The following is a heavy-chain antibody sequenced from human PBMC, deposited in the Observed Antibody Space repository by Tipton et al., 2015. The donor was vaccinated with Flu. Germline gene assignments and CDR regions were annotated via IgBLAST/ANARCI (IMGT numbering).Heavy chain of an antibody. D-gene: IGHD6-13*01. V-gene: IGHV4-4*07. Sequence: LRLSCTVSGGSLSSYYWSWIRQPTGKGLEWIGRIYTSGSTNYNPSLKSRVTISVDTSKNQFSLKLSSVTAADTAVYYCARYRAAGYFDYWGQGTLVTVSS. CDR2: IYTSGST. J-gene: IGHJ4*02. CDR1: GGSLSSYY. CDR3: ARYRAAGYFDY.